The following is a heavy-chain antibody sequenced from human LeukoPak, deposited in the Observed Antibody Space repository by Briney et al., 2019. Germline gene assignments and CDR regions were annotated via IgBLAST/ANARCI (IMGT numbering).Heavy chain of an antibody. CDR2: INHGGST. CDR3: ARRGYSGYGDAFDM. J-gene: IGHJ3*02. CDR1: GGSFSGYY. Sequence: SETLSLTCAVYGGSFSGYYWSWIRQPPGKGREWIGEINHGGSTNYNPSLRSRVTRSVETSKNQFSLKLSSVTATDTPWYYCARRGYSGYGDAFDMWGLGTRLTVSS. D-gene: IGHD5-12*01. V-gene: IGHV4-34*01.